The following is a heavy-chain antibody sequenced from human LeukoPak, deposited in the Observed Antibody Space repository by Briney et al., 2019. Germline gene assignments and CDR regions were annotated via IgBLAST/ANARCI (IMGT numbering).Heavy chain of an antibody. CDR2: ISSSGSTI. CDR3: AKTTIGYSSGRYPGWPVDY. D-gene: IGHD6-19*01. V-gene: IGHV3-11*01. Sequence: PGGSLRLSCAASGFTFSDYYMSWIRQAPGKGLEWVSYISSSGSTIYYADSVKGRFTISRDNSKNTVYLQMNSLRAEDTAVYYCAKTTIGYSSGRYPGWPVDYWGQGTLVTVSS. J-gene: IGHJ4*02. CDR1: GFTFSDYY.